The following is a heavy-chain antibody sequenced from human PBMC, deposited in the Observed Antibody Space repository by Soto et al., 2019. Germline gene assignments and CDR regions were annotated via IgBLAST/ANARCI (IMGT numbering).Heavy chain of an antibody. D-gene: IGHD3-10*01. V-gene: IGHV1-46*01. Sequence: QVQLVQSGAEVKKPGASVKVSCKASGYTFTSYYMHWVRQAPGQGLEWMGIINPSGGSTSYAQKFEGGVTMPRDTSTSRVYMELSSLRSEDTAVYYCARDRGGSGSVDYWGQGTLVTVSS. CDR1: GYTFTSYY. J-gene: IGHJ4*02. CDR2: INPSGGST. CDR3: ARDRGGSGSVDY.